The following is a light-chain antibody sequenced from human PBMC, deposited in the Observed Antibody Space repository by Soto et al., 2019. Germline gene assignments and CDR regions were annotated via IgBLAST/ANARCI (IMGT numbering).Light chain of an antibody. CDR2: STN. CDR1: TSNIGRNT. J-gene: IGLJ2*01. V-gene: IGLV1-44*01. Sequence: QSVLTQPPSASGTPGQRVTISFSGSTSNIGRNTLNWYQQLPGTAPKLLIYSTNQRPSGVPDRFSGSKSGTSASLAISGLQSEDEADYYCAAWDNSLNGPVFGGGTKLTVL. CDR3: AAWDNSLNGPV.